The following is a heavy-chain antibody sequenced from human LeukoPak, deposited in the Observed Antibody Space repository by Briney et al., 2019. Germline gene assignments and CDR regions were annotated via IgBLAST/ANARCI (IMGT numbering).Heavy chain of an antibody. CDR3: AKQLGYCSDGSCYFPY. CDR1: GFTFSNYA. J-gene: IGHJ4*02. V-gene: IGHV3-23*01. Sequence: PGGSLRLSCAASGFTFSNYAMTWVRQAPGKGLEWVSGISAGGYSTYYADSVQGRFTISRDNSKSTLCLQMNSLRAEDTAVYYCAKQLGYCSDGSCYFPYWGQGTLVTVSS. D-gene: IGHD2-15*01. CDR2: ISAGGYST.